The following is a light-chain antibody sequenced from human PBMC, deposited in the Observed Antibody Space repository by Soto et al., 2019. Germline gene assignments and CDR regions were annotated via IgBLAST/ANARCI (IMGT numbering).Light chain of an antibody. J-gene: IGKJ4*01. CDR2: AAS. CDR3: QQYNSWPLT. V-gene: IGKV3-15*01. CDR1: QSIASN. Sequence: EIVMTQSPATLSVSPGERATLSCRASQSIASNLAWYQQKPGQAPRLLIYAASTRATSIPATFSGGGSGTEFSLTISSLQSEDFAVYYCQQYNSWPLTFGGGTKVEIK.